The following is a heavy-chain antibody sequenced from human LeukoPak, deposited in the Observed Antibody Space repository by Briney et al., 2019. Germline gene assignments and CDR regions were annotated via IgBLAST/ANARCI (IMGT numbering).Heavy chain of an antibody. CDR1: GGSISSSSYY. CDR2: IYYSGST. Sequence: SETLSLTCTVSGGSISSSSYYWGWIRQPPGKGLEWIGSIYYSGSTYYNPSLKSRVTISVDTSKNQFSLKLSSVTAADTAVYNCARVSGYSYGNFDYWGQGTLVTVSS. D-gene: IGHD5-18*01. J-gene: IGHJ4*02. V-gene: IGHV4-39*07. CDR3: ARVSGYSYGNFDY.